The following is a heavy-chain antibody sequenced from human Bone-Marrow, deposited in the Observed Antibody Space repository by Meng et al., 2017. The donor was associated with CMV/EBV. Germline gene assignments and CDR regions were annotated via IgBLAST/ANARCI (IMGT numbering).Heavy chain of an antibody. CDR3: AKQGDDFWSGPRDY. Sequence: GESLKISCAASGFTFDDYGMSWVRQAPGKGLEWVSGINWNGGSTGYADSVKGRFTISRDNAKNSLYLQMNSLRAEDTAVYYCAKQGDDFWSGPRDYWGQGTLVTVSS. CDR1: GFTFDDYG. D-gene: IGHD3-3*01. CDR2: INWNGGST. J-gene: IGHJ4*02. V-gene: IGHV3-20*04.